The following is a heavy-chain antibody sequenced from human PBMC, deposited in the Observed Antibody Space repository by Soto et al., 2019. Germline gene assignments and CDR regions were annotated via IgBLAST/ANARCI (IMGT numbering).Heavy chain of an antibody. J-gene: IGHJ6*02. D-gene: IGHD3-3*01. CDR3: ARLRNDFWSGYHTMDV. CDR1: GYSFTSDW. Sequence: PGESLKISCKAFGYSFTSDWISWVRQMPWKGLEWMGNIDPGNSYTDYSPSFQGHVTISADKSITTAYLQWNSLKASDTAIYYCARLRNDFWSGYHTMDVWGQGTTVTVSS. V-gene: IGHV5-10-1*01. CDR2: IDPGNSYT.